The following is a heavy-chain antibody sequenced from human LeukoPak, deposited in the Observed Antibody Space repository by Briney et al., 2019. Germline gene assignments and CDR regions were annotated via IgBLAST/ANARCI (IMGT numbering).Heavy chain of an antibody. D-gene: IGHD5-18*01. CDR3: ARGTAMVTHWFDP. CDR1: GFTFSSYA. J-gene: IGHJ5*02. CDR2: ISYDGSNK. V-gene: IGHV3-30-3*01. Sequence: PGGSLRLSCAASGFTFSSYAMHWVRQAPGKGLEWVAVISYDGSNKYYADSVKGRFTISRDNAKNSLYLQMNSLRAEDTAVYYCARGTAMVTHWFDPWGQGTLVTVSS.